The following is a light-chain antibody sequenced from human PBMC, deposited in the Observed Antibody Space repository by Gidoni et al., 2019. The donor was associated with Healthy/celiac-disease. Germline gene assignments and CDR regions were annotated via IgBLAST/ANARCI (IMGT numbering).Light chain of an antibody. V-gene: IGKV3-15*01. Sequence: EIVMTQSPATLSVSPGERATLSCSASQSVSSNLAWYQQKPGQAPRLLIYGASTRATGIPARFSGSGSGTEFTLTISSLQSEDFAVYYCQQYNIPITFGPGTKVDIK. CDR2: GAS. CDR3: QQYNIPIT. J-gene: IGKJ3*01. CDR1: QSVSSN.